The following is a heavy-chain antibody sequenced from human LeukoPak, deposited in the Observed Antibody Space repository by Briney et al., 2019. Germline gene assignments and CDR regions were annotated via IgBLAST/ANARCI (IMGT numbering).Heavy chain of an antibody. V-gene: IGHV5-51*01. CDR3: AITPLPYCGGDCGYYFDY. CDR2: IYPGDSDP. Sequence: GESLKISCQGSGYSFTSYWSSWVRQMPGKGLEWMGIIYPGDSDPRYSPPFQGQVTISATKSIRTAFLKWSTLEGSAPVMLTLAITPLPYCGGDCGYYFDYWGQGTLVTVSS. D-gene: IGHD2-21*02. J-gene: IGHJ4*02. CDR1: GYSFTSYW.